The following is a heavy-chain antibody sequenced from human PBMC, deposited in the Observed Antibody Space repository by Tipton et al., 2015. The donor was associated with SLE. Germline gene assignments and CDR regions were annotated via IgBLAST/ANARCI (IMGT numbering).Heavy chain of an antibody. CDR2: IYYSGRT. J-gene: IGHJ3*02. V-gene: IGHV4-39*07. D-gene: IGHD1-26*01. Sequence: TLSLTCTVSGGSISSSSYYWGWIRQPPGKGLEWIGSIYYSGRTNYNPSLKSRVTISVDTSKNQFSLKLSSVTAADTAVYYCASWGLLREGAFDIWAKGQWSPSLQ. CDR1: GGSISSSSYY. CDR3: ASWGLLREGAFDI.